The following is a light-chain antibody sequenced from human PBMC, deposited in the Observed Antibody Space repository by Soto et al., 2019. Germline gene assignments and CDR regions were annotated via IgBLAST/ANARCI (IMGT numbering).Light chain of an antibody. CDR3: GVWDDSLRAGV. CDR2: DNN. CDR1: NSNIGRNH. J-gene: IGLJ2*01. V-gene: IGLV1-51*01. Sequence: QSVLTRPPSVSAAPGQRVTISCSGRNSNIGRNHVCWYQQLSGTAPKVLIYDNNQRPSGIPDRFSGSKSGTSATLGITGLQPGDEADYYCGVWDDSLRAGVFGGGTKLTVL.